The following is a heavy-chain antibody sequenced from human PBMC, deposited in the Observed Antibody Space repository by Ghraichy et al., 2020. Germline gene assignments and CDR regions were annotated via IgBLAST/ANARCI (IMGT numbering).Heavy chain of an antibody. D-gene: IGHD4-23*01. CDR2: IKQDGSEK. CDR1: GFTFSSYW. V-gene: IGHV3-7*01. J-gene: IGHJ4*02. Sequence: GGSLRLSCAASGFTFSSYWMSWVRQAPGKGLEWVANIKQDGSEKYYVDSVKGRFTISRDNAKNSLYLQMNSLRAEDTAVYYCARVQGYSAVYFDYWGQGTLATVSS. CDR3: ARVQGYSAVYFDY.